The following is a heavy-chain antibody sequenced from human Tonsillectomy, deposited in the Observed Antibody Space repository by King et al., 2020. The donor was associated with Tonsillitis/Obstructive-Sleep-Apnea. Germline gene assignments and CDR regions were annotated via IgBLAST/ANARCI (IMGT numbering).Heavy chain of an antibody. D-gene: IGHD3-22*01. CDR1: GYTFTSYG. J-gene: IGHJ6*03. CDR2: ISTYNGNT. Sequence: QLVQSGAEVKKPGASVKVSCKASGYTFTSYGISWVRQAPGQGLEWMGWISTYNGNTNYAQKLQGRVTMTTDTSTSTAYMELRSLRSDDTAVDYCARGSNYYYDSSGYYSNYYYYMDVWGKGTTVTVSS. CDR3: ARGSNYYYDSSGYYSNYYYYMDV. V-gene: IGHV1-18*01.